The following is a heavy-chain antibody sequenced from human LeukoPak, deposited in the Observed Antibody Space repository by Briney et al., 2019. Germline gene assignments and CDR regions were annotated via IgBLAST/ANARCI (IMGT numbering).Heavy chain of an antibody. CDR3: ARMRGLRYFDWSDPVYYFDY. J-gene: IGHJ4*02. Sequence: PSEPLSLTCAVYGGSFSGYYWSWIRQPPGKGLEWIGEINHSGSTNYNPSLKSRVTISVDTSKNQFSLKLRSVTAADTAVYYCARMRGLRYFDWSDPVYYFDYWGQGTLVTVFS. D-gene: IGHD3-9*01. CDR2: INHSGST. V-gene: IGHV4-34*01. CDR1: GGSFSGYY.